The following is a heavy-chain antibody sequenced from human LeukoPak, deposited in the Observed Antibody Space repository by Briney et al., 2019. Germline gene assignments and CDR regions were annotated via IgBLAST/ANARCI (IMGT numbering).Heavy chain of an antibody. Sequence: SETLSLTCTISGGSISSYYWSWIRQPPGKGLEWIGYIYYSGSTNYNPSLKSRVTISVDTSKNQFSLKLSSVTAADTAVYYCARSKDILTGYCFDYWGQGTLVTVSS. CDR2: IYYSGST. CDR1: GGSISSYY. V-gene: IGHV4-59*01. CDR3: ARSKDILTGYCFDY. D-gene: IGHD3-9*01. J-gene: IGHJ4*02.